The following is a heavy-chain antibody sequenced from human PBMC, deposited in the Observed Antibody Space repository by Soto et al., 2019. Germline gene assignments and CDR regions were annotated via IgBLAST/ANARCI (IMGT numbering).Heavy chain of an antibody. V-gene: IGHV3-23*01. CDR2: ISGSGGST. CDR3: AKDGFFFGCFYPPDLLSF. CDR1: GFTFSSYA. Sequence: GGSLRLSCAASGFTFSSYAMSWVRQAPGKGLEWVSAISGSGGSTYYADSVKGRFTISRDNSKNTLYLQMNSLRAEDTAVYYCAKDGFFFGCFYPPDLLSFWAQGTSAPGSS. J-gene: IGHJ6*01. D-gene: IGHD3-16*01.